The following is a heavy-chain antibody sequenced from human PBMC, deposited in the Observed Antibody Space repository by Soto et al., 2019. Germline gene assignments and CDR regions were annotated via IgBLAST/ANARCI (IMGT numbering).Heavy chain of an antibody. J-gene: IGHJ3*02. CDR2: INAGNGNT. Sequence: ASVKVSCKASGYTFTSYAMHWVRQAPGQRLEWMGWINAGNGNTKYSQKFQGRVTITRDTSASTAYMELSSLRAEDTAVYYCARVRAKIVVVNDAFDIWGQGTMVTVSS. CDR3: ARVRAKIVVVNDAFDI. CDR1: GYTFTSYA. D-gene: IGHD3-22*01. V-gene: IGHV1-3*01.